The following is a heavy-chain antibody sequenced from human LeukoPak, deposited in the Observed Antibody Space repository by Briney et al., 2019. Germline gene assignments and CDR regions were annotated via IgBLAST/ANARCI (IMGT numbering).Heavy chain of an antibody. CDR1: GDSISSGDHY. CDR3: ARAAAGTNTYYYFDY. Sequence: SETLSLTCTVSGDSISSGDHYWSWIRQPPGKGLEWIGYIHYRGSTYYNPSLKSRFIISEDMSKNQFSLSLNSLTAADSAVYYCARAAAGTNTYYYFDYWGQGTLVTVSS. CDR2: IHYRGST. D-gene: IGHD5-12*01. J-gene: IGHJ4*02. V-gene: IGHV4-30-4*01.